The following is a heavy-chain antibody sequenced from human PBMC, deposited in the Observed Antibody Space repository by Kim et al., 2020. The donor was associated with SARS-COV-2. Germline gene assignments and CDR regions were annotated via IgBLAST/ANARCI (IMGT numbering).Heavy chain of an antibody. CDR3: ARDIPPFNGDYGDLGV. CDR2: IWYDGSNK. Sequence: GGSLRLSCAASGFTFSSYGMHWVRQAPGKGLEWVAVIWYDGSNKYYADSVKGRFTISRDNSKNTLYLQMNSLRAEDTAVYYCARDIPPFNGDYGDLGVWGQGTLVTVSS. V-gene: IGHV3-33*01. J-gene: IGHJ4*02. CDR1: GFTFSSYG. D-gene: IGHD4-17*01.